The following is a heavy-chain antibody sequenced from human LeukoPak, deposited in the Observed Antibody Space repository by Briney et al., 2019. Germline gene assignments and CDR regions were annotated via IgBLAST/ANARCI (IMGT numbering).Heavy chain of an antibody. J-gene: IGHJ6*02. V-gene: IGHV3-33*08. CDR3: ARDAPTGYYGMDV. CDR2: IWYDGSNK. CDR1: GFTFSSYG. Sequence: PGGSLRLSCAASGFTFSSYGMHWVRQAPGKGLEWVAVIWYDGSNKYYADSVKGRFTISRDNSKNTLYLQMNSLRAEDTAVYYCARDAPTGYYGMDVWGQGTTVTVSS.